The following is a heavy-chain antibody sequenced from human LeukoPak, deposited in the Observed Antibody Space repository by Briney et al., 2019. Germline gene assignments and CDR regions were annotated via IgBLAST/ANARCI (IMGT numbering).Heavy chain of an antibody. D-gene: IGHD5-24*01. V-gene: IGHV1-18*01. CDR2: INPNSGGT. CDR1: GYTFTSYG. Sequence: GASLKVSCTASGYTFTSYGISWVRQAPGQGLEWIGWINPNSGGTNYAQKFQGRVNMTRDTSTSTLNMELSSLRSEDTAVYYCSGGWLQQGFDYWGQGTLVTVSS. J-gene: IGHJ4*02. CDR3: SGGWLQQGFDY.